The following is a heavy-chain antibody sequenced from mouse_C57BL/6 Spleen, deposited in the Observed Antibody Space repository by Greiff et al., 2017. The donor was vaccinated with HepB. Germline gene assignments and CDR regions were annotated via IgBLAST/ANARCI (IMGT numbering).Heavy chain of an antibody. J-gene: IGHJ1*01. CDR3: ARGEDYYGPWYFDV. D-gene: IGHD1-1*01. Sequence: VQLQQSGTELVKPGASVKLSCKASGYTFTSYWMHWVKQRPGQGLEWIGNINPSNGGTNYNEKLKSKATLTVDKSSSTAYMQLSSLTSEDSAVYYCARGEDYYGPWYFDVWGAGTTVTVSS. CDR2: INPSNGGT. V-gene: IGHV1-53*01. CDR1: GYTFTSYW.